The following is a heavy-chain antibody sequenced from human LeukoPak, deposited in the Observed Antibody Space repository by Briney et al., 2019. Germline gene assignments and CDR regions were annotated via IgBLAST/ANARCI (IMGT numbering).Heavy chain of an antibody. CDR3: ARGGSFGPNWFDP. V-gene: IGHV4-59*01. Sequence: SETLSLTCTVSGGSISSYYWSWIRQPPGKGPEWIGYIYYSGSTNYNPSLKSRVTISVDTSKNQFSLKLSSVTAADTAVYYCARGGSFGPNWFDPWGQGTLVTVSS. D-gene: IGHD6-13*01. CDR2: IYYSGST. J-gene: IGHJ5*02. CDR1: GGSISSYY.